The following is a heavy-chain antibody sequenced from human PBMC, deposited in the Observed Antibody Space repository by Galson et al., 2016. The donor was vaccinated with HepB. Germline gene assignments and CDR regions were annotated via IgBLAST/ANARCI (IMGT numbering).Heavy chain of an antibody. Sequence: SLRLSCAASGFTFSSYGMHWVRQAPGKGLEWFSYISPSSTTIYYIDSVKGRFTISRDNANNSLYLQMNSLRDEDTAMYYCARAHDYEGFVYLGGPLVYSYFMDVWGKGTTVTVSS. CDR3: ARAHDYEGFVYLGGPLVYSYFMDV. D-gene: IGHD4-17*01. CDR1: GFTFSSYG. CDR2: ISPSSTTI. J-gene: IGHJ6*03. V-gene: IGHV3-48*02.